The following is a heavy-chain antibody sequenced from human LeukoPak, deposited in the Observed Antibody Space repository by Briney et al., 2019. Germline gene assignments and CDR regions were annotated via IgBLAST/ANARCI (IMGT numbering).Heavy chain of an antibody. Sequence: GGSLRLSCAASGFTFSSYAMSWVRQAPGKGPEWVSAISGSGGSTYYADSVKGRFTISRDNSKNTLYLQMNSLRAEDTAVYYCAKDRYPGIAVAVGDYWGQGTLVTVSS. CDR2: ISGSGGST. CDR3: AKDRYPGIAVAVGDY. D-gene: IGHD6-19*01. J-gene: IGHJ4*02. CDR1: GFTFSSYA. V-gene: IGHV3-23*01.